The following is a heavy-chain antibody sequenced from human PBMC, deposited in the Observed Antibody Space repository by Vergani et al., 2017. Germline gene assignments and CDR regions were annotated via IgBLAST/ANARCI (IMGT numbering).Heavy chain of an antibody. D-gene: IGHD4-23*01. CDR2: IYYSGST. V-gene: IGHV4-61*01. CDR3: ARTTPSTVVTLWGYYYYAMDV. J-gene: IGHJ6*02. Sequence: QVQLQESGPGLVKPSETLSLTCAVSGYSISSSYYWSWIRQPPGKGLEWIGYIYYSGSTNYNPSLKSRVTISVDTSKNQFSLRLSSVTAADTAVYYCARTTPSTVVTLWGYYYYAMDVWGQGTTVTVSS. CDR1: GYSISSSYY.